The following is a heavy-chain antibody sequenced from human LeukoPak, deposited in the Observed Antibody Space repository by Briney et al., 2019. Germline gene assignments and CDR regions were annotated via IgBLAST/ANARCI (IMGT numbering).Heavy chain of an antibody. D-gene: IGHD3-16*01. J-gene: IGHJ4*02. Sequence: GGSLRLSCAASGFTFSSYAMHWVRQAPGKGLEWVAVISYDGSNKYYADSVKGRFTISRDNSKNTLYLQMNSLRAEDTAVYYCAREWTYGGRRFDYWGQGTLVTVSS. CDR1: GFTFSSYA. CDR3: AREWTYGGRRFDY. V-gene: IGHV3-30-3*01. CDR2: ISYDGSNK.